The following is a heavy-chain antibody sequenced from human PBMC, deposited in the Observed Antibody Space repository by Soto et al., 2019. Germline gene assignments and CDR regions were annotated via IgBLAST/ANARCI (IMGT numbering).Heavy chain of an antibody. CDR1: GGSISSSNW. J-gene: IGHJ6*02. D-gene: IGHD6-13*01. CDR3: ARDSSSLAGYGMDV. CDR2: IYHSGST. Sequence: SETLSLTCAVSGGSISSSNWWSWVRQPPGKGLEWIGEIYHSGSTNYNPSLKSRVTISVDKSKNQFSLKLSSVTAADTAVYYCARDSSSLAGYGMDVWGQGTTVTVSS. V-gene: IGHV4-4*02.